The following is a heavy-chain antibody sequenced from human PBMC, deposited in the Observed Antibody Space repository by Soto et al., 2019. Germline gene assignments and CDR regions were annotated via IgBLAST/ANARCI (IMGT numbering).Heavy chain of an antibody. D-gene: IGHD4-17*01. CDR1: GFTFSSYA. Sequence: QVQLVESGGGVVQPGRSLRLSCAASGFTFSSYAMHWVRQAPGKGLEWVAVISYDGSNKYYADSVKGRFTISRDNSKNTLYLQMNSLRAEDTAVYYCARAPLATYGDGAGSMDVWGQGTTVTVSS. CDR3: ARAPLATYGDGAGSMDV. V-gene: IGHV3-30-3*01. CDR2: ISYDGSNK. J-gene: IGHJ6*02.